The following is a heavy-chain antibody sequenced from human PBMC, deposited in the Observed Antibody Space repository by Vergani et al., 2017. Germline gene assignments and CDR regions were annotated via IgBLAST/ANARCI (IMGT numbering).Heavy chain of an antibody. Sequence: QLQLQESGPGLVKPSETLSLTCTVSGGSISSSSYYWGWIRQPPGKGLEWIGSIYYSGSTYYNPSLKSRVTISVDTSKNQFSLKLSSVTAADTAVYYCAKGPRGYSYHAFDIWGQGTMVTVSS. V-gene: IGHV4-39*01. CDR3: AKGPRGYSYHAFDI. J-gene: IGHJ3*02. CDR1: GGSISSSSYY. CDR2: IYYSGST. D-gene: IGHD5-18*01.